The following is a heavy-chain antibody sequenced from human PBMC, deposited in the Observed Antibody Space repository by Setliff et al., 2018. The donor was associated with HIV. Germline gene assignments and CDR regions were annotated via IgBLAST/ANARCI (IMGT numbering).Heavy chain of an antibody. CDR2: IYTSGTT. CDR3: ARASVGATGLYAFDM. Sequence: PSETLSLTCTVSGGSISSDNYYWSWIRQPAGKGLEWIGHIYTSGTTVYNHSLKSRVAISVDTSKNQFSLRLRSVTAADTAFYYCARASVGATGLYAFDMWGQGTMVTVSS. CDR1: GGSISSDNYY. V-gene: IGHV4-61*09. D-gene: IGHD1-26*01. J-gene: IGHJ3*02.